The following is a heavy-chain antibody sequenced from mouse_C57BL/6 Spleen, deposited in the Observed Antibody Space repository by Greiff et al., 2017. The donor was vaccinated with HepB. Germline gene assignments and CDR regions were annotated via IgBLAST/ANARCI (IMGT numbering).Heavy chain of an antibody. V-gene: IGHV1-78*01. J-gene: IGHJ4*01. CDR2: IYPRDGST. CDR3: ARGIYYDYDVGAMDY. Sequence: VKLMESDAELVKPGASVKISCKVSGYTFTDHTIHWMKQRPEQGLEWIGYIYPRDGSTKYNEKFKGKATLTADKSSSTAYMQLNSLTSEDSAVYFCARGIYYDYDVGAMDYWGQGTSVTVSS. CDR1: GYTFTDHT. D-gene: IGHD2-4*01.